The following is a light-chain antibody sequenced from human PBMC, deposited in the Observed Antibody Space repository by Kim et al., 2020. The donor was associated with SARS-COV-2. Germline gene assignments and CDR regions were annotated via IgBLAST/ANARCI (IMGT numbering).Light chain of an antibody. CDR1: QSLLHSNGYRY. J-gene: IGKJ2*01. V-gene: IGKV2-28*01. CDR2: LGS. Sequence: DIVMTQSPLSLPVTPGEPASISCRSSQSLLHSNGYRYLDWYLQRPGQSPQLLIYLGSNRASGVPDRISGSGSGTDFTLKISRVEAEDVGVYYCMQALQTPYTFGQGTKLEI. CDR3: MQALQTPYT.